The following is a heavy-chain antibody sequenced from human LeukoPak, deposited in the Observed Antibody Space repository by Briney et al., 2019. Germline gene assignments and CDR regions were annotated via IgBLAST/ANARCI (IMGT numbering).Heavy chain of an antibody. CDR1: GGSFSGYY. D-gene: IGHD2-2*01. Sequence: SETLSLTCAVYGGSFSGYYWSWIRHPPGKGLEWIGETNHSGSTNYNPSLKSRVTISVDTSKNQFSLKLSSVTAADTAVYYCARGGRRNIVVVPAALRYFDYWGQGTLVTVSS. J-gene: IGHJ4*02. CDR3: ARGGRRNIVVVPAALRYFDY. CDR2: TNHSGST. V-gene: IGHV4-34*01.